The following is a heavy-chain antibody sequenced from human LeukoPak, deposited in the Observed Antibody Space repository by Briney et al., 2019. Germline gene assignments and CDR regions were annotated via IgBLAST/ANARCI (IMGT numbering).Heavy chain of an antibody. CDR2: IYHSYYT. D-gene: IGHD2-2*02. CDR1: GVSVSGFS. V-gene: IGHV4-34*01. Sequence: PSETLSLTCAVHGVSVSGFSWSWIRQSPGMGLEWIGEIYHSYYTNYNPSLKSRVTISADTSENQFSLRLTSVTAADTAVYYCERIRCGHTESMCYNYWGLGTLVTVSS. CDR3: ERIRCGHTESMCYNY. J-gene: IGHJ4*02.